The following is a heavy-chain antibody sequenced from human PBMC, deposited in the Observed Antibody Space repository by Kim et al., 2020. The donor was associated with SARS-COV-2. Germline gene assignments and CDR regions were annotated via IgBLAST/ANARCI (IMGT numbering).Heavy chain of an antibody. J-gene: IGHJ6*02. CDR3: VTAPANYYDSSGYSYYYYYGMDV. V-gene: IGHV1-24*01. D-gene: IGHD3-22*01. Sequence: ASVKVSCKVSGYTLTELSMHWVRQAPGKGLEWMGGFDPEDGETIYAQKFQGRVTMTKDTSTDTAYMELSSLRSEDTAVYYCVTAPANYYDSSGYSYYYYYGMDVWGQGTTVTVSS. CDR2: FDPEDGET. CDR1: GYTLTELS.